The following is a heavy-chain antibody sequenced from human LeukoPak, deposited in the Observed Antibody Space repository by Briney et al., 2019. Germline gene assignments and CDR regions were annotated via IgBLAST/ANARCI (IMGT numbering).Heavy chain of an antibody. Sequence: GGSLRLSCAASGFTFGKYWMLWVRQAPGKGLESVSRINTHGTVTTYADSVKGRFTVSRDNADNTMFLQMNSVRDEDTAVYYCATKQWLAPPPDSWGQGTPVSVSS. V-gene: IGHV3-74*01. CDR2: INTHGTVT. J-gene: IGHJ4*02. CDR1: GFTFGKYW. D-gene: IGHD6-19*01. CDR3: ATKQWLAPPPDS.